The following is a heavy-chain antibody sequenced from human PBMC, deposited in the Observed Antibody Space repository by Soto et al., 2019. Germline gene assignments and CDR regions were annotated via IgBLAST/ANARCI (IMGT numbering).Heavy chain of an antibody. Sequence: QVQLVQSGAEVKKPGSSVKVSCKASGGTFSSYAISWVRQAPGQGLEWMGGIIPIFGTANYAQKFQGRVTMTADESTIKAYMELSSLRSEDTAVYYCARVSYGSGRQYYYYGMDVWGQGTTVTVSS. V-gene: IGHV1-69*12. J-gene: IGHJ6*02. D-gene: IGHD3-10*01. CDR1: GGTFSSYA. CDR3: ARVSYGSGRQYYYYGMDV. CDR2: IIPIFGTA.